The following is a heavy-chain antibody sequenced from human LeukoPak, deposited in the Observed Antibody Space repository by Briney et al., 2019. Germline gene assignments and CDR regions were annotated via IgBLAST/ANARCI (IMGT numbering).Heavy chain of an antibody. CDR3: ARRITYMDV. V-gene: IGHV4-4*08. D-gene: IGHD3-10*01. J-gene: IGHJ6*03. Sequence: SETLSLTCTVSGGSISTYHWSWIRQPPGKGLEWINYIYTSGSTRYNPSLNSRVTISVDTSKNQFFLKLSSVTAADTAVYYCARRITYMDVWGNGTTVTVSS. CDR2: IYTSGST. CDR1: GGSISTYH.